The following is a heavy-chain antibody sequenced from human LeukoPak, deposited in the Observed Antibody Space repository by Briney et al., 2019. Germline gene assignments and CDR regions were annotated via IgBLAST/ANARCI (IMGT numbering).Heavy chain of an antibody. Sequence: GGSLRLSCAASGFNFNTFIMHWVRQAPGKGLEWVTFLRAGGPYGTEKFYADSVKGRFTISTDNSKNTLFLEMNSLRPEDTAVYYCAKCPEGYDFWSGYLGVGRDFHYMDVWGKGTTVTVSS. V-gene: IGHV3-30*02. D-gene: IGHD3-3*01. J-gene: IGHJ6*03. CDR3: AKCPEGYDFWSGYLGVGRDFHYMDV. CDR2: LRAGGPYGTEK. CDR1: GFNFNTFI.